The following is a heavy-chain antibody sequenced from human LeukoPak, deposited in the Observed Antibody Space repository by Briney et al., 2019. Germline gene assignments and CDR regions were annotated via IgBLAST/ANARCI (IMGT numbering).Heavy chain of an antibody. V-gene: IGHV3-66*01. CDR3: ARGGRSGYYSPYYFDY. D-gene: IGHD3-22*01. CDR2: IYSGGST. J-gene: IGHJ4*02. Sequence: GGSLRLSCAASGFTVSSNCMSWVRQAPGKGLEWVSVIYSGGSTYYADSVKGRFTISRDNSKNTLYLQMNSLRAEDTAVYYCARGGRSGYYSPYYFDYWGQGTLVTVSS. CDR1: GFTVSSNC.